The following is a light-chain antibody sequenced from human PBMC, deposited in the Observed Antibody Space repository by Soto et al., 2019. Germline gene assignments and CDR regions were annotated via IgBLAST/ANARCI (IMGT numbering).Light chain of an antibody. Sequence: QSARTQPASVSGSPGQSITIACTGTSRDIGSYILVSWYQQHPGKGPKLLIYDASERPSGVANRFSGSRSGNTASLTISGLQAEDEADYYCCAYAGTTTFYVFCTGTKLTVL. CDR1: SRDIGSYIL. J-gene: IGLJ1*01. CDR2: DAS. CDR3: CAYAGTTTFYV. V-gene: IGLV2-23*02.